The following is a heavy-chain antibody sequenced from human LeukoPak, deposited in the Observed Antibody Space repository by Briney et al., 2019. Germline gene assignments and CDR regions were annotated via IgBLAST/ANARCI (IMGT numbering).Heavy chain of an antibody. CDR3: AMGYSYGPSDMDV. D-gene: IGHD5-18*01. J-gene: IGHJ6*03. CDR2: INTNTGNP. CDR1: GYTFTSYA. Sequence: ASVKVSCKASGYTFTSYAMNWVRQAPGQGLEWMGWINTNTGNPTYAQGFTGRFVFSLDASVSTAYLQISSLKAEDTAVYYCAMGYSYGPSDMDVWGKGTTVTVSS. V-gene: IGHV7-4-1*02.